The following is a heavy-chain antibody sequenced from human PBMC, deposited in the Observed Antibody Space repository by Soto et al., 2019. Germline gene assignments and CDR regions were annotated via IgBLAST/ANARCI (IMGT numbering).Heavy chain of an antibody. CDR1: GFTFSSYG. Sequence: QVQLVESGGGVVQPGRSLRLSCAASGFTFSSYGMHWVRQAPGKGLEWVAVISYDGSNKYYADSVKGRFTISRDNSKNRLYLQMNGLRAEDTAVYYCAIYSSGWYPLDYWGQGTLVTVSS. J-gene: IGHJ4*02. D-gene: IGHD6-19*01. CDR2: ISYDGSNK. V-gene: IGHV3-30*03. CDR3: AIYSSGWYPLDY.